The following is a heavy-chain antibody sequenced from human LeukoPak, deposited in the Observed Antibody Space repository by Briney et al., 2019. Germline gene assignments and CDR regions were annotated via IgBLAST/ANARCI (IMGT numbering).Heavy chain of an antibody. CDR1: GGSISSYY. CDR2: IYYRGST. V-gene: IGHV4-59*01. J-gene: IGHJ6*03. Sequence: PSETLSLTCTVSGGSISSYYWSWIRQPPGKGLEWIGYIYYRGSTKYNPSLKSRVTISVDKSKNQFSLKLSSVTAADTAVYYYARVLHGSGSLYYYYYYMDVWGKGTTVTISS. CDR3: ARVLHGSGSLYYYYYYMDV. D-gene: IGHD3-10*01.